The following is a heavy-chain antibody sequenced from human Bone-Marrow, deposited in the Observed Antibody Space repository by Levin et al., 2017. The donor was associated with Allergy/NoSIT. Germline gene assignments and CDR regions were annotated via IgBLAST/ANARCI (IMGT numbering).Heavy chain of an antibody. J-gene: IGHJ6*02. Sequence: LSLTCAASGILFSSYDMNWVRQAPVKGLEWVSSISAGGNYIYYADSVKGRFTISRDNAKNSLFLQMNSLRAEDTAVYYCASWAMYHYDRSAFDYFYYAMDVWGQGTTVTVSS. V-gene: IGHV3-21*01. CDR3: ASWAMYHYDRSAFDYFYYAMDV. D-gene: IGHD3-22*01. CDR2: ISAGGNYI. CDR1: GILFSSYD.